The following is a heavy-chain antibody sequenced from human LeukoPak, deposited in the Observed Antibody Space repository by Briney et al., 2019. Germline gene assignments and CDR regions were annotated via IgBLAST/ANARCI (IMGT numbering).Heavy chain of an antibody. Sequence: SETLSLTCTVSGGSISSSSYYWGWIRQPPGKGLEWIGSIYYSGSTYYNPSLKSRVTISVDTSKNQFSLKLSSVTAADTAVYYCAREVGGYFDYWGQGTLVTVSS. CDR1: GGSISSSSYY. V-gene: IGHV4-39*07. CDR3: AREVGGYFDY. D-gene: IGHD3-16*01. CDR2: IYYSGST. J-gene: IGHJ4*02.